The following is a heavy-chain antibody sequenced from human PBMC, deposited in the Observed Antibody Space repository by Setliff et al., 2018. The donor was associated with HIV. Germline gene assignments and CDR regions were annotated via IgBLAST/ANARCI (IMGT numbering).Heavy chain of an antibody. V-gene: IGHV1-18*01. CDR3: ARVPLSGWLYFDY. CDR1: GGTFTRNC. Sequence: ASVKVSCKVSGGTFTRNCISWVRQAPGQGLEWMGWVSPHGGYTSYAKKFQGRITMTTDTSIATAYMELRGLTSDDTAIYYCARVPLSGWLYFDYWGQGTMVTVSS. CDR2: VSPHGGYT. D-gene: IGHD6-19*01. J-gene: IGHJ4*03.